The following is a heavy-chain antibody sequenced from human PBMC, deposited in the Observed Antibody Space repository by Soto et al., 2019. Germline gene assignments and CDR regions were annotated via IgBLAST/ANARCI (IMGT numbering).Heavy chain of an antibody. J-gene: IGHJ3*02. D-gene: IGHD3-22*01. CDR2: IIPIFGTA. V-gene: IGHV1-69*06. CDR1: GGTFSSYA. CDR3: ARGRKPITMIVDAFDS. Sequence: QVQLVQSGAEVKKPGSSVKVSCKSSGGTFSSYAISWVRQAPGQGLAWMGGIIPIFGTANYAQKFQGRVTISADKSTSTAYMALRSLRSEDTAVYYCARGRKPITMIVDAFDSWGKGTIVTVSS.